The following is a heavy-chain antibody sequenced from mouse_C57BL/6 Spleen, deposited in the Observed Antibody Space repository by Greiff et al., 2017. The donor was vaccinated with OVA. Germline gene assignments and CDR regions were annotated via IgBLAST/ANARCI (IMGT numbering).Heavy chain of an antibody. D-gene: IGHD1-1*01. V-gene: IGHV1-69*01. CDR3: AIAYVSRNRFWYFDV. CDR2: IDPSDSYT. J-gene: IGHJ1*03. CDR1: GYTFTSYW. Sequence: QVQLQQPGAELVMPGASVKLSCKASGYTFTSYWMHWVKQRPGQGLEWIGEIDPSDSYTNYNQKFKDKSTLTVDKSYSTASMRLSSLPSVDSAVYYCAIAYVSRNRFWYFDVGGTGTTVTVSS.